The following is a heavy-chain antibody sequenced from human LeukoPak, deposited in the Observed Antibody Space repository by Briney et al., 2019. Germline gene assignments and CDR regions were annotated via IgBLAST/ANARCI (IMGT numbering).Heavy chain of an antibody. J-gene: IGHJ4*02. D-gene: IGHD3-22*01. CDR2: INHSGGS. V-gene: IGHV4-34*01. CDR1: GRYCSDDY. Sequence: SETLSVTCAYSGRYCSDDYRSSLRQPPGKGLEWIGEINHSGGSNYNPSLKSRVTISVDTSKNQFSLKLSSVTAADTAVYYCARSPHTGVNNYDSSGYYYWGQGTLVTVSS. CDR3: ARSPHTGVNNYDSSGYYY.